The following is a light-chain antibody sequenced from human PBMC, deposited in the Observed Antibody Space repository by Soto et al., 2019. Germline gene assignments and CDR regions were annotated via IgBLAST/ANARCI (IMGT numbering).Light chain of an antibody. Sequence: SYELTQPPSMSVSPGQTARIPCSGDALSNQYTYWYQQRPGQAPVLLIYKDSERPSGIPERFSGSSSGTTVTLTISGVQAEDEAAYYCQSADSTGVIGLFGGGTKVTVL. CDR1: ALSNQY. V-gene: IGLV3-25*02. CDR3: QSADSTGVIGL. J-gene: IGLJ2*01. CDR2: KDS.